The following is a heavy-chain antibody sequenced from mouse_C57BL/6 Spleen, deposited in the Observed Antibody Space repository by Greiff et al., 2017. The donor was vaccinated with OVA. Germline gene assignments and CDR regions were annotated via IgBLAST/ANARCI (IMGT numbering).Heavy chain of an antibody. Sequence: DVMLVESGEGLVKPGGSLKLSCAASGFTFSSYAMSWVRQTPEKRLEWVAYISSGGDYIYYADTVKGRFTISRDNARNTLYLQMSSLKSEDTSMDYCTRGGEGVWFAYWGQGTLVTVSA. J-gene: IGHJ3*01. CDR3: TRGGEGVWFAY. CDR1: GFTFSSYA. V-gene: IGHV5-9-1*02. CDR2: ISSGGDYI.